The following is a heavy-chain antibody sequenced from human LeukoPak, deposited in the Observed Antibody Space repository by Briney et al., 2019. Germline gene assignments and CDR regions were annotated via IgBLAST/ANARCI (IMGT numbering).Heavy chain of an antibody. Sequence: SETLSLTCTVSGGSISSYYWSWIRQPPGKGLEWIGYIYYSGSTNYNPSLKSRVTISVDTSKNQFSLKLSSVTAADTAVYYCARHEGGSSGCRSLFDYWGQGTLVTVSS. CDR2: IYYSGST. D-gene: IGHD6-19*01. CDR3: ARHEGGSSGCRSLFDY. J-gene: IGHJ4*02. CDR1: GGSISSYY. V-gene: IGHV4-59*08.